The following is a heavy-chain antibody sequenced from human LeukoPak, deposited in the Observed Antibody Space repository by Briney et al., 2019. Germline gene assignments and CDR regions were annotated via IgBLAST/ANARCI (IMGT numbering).Heavy chain of an antibody. J-gene: IGHJ4*02. Sequence: GRSLRLSCAASGFTFSSYAMHWVRQAPGKGLEGVAVISYDGSNKYYADAVKGRFTISRDNSKNTLYLHMNSLRAEDTAVYYCAREELQAPVVTTTPPFDYWGQGTLVTVSS. D-gene: IGHD2-21*02. CDR3: AREELQAPVVTTTPPFDY. CDR1: GFTFSSYA. CDR2: ISYDGSNK. V-gene: IGHV3-30-3*01.